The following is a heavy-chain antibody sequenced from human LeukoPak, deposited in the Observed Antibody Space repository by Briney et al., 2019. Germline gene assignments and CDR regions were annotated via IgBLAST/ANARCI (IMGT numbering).Heavy chain of an antibody. CDR2: IIPIFGTA. J-gene: IGHJ4*02. V-gene: IGHV1-69*05. CDR3: ARMRDTYYYDSSGYYPQED. Sequence: SVKVSCKASGGTFSSYAISWVRQAPGQGLEWMGGIIPIFGTANYAQKFQGRVTMTTDTSTSTAYMELRSLRSDDTAVYYCARMRDTYYYDSSGYYPQEDWGQGTLVTVSS. CDR1: GGTFSSYA. D-gene: IGHD3-22*01.